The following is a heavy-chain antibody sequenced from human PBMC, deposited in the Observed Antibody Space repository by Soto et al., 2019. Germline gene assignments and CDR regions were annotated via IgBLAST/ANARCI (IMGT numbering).Heavy chain of an antibody. J-gene: IGHJ4*02. D-gene: IGHD1-1*01. CDR3: ARVPLQLERFRRFDY. CDR1: GYTFTSYG. V-gene: IGHV1-18*01. Sequence: QVQLVQSGAEVKKPGASVKVSCKASGYTFTSYGISWVRQAPGQGLEWMGWISAYNGNTNYAQKLQGRVIMTTDTSTSTAYMALRSLRSDDTAVYYCARVPLQLERFRRFDYWGQGTLVTVSS. CDR2: ISAYNGNT.